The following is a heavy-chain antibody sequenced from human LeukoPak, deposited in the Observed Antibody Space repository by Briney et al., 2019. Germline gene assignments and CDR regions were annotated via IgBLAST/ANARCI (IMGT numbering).Heavy chain of an antibody. V-gene: IGHV3-43*02. Sequence: GQSLSLSCTESVVPLDDYAMHWVRQAPGQGLEWVSLISGDGGSTYYADSVKGRFTISRDNSKNSLYLQMNSLRTEDTALYYCAKDMEYCSSTSCYYYYYYCMDVWGQGTTVTVSS. CDR3: AKDMEYCSSTSCYYYYYYCMDV. J-gene: IGHJ6*02. CDR1: VVPLDDYA. CDR2: ISGDGGST. D-gene: IGHD2-2*01.